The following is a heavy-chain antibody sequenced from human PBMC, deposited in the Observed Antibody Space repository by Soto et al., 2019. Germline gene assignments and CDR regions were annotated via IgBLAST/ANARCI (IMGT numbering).Heavy chain of an antibody. CDR1: GGSISSYY. CDR2: IYYSGST. CDR3: AVYYDSSGFDY. V-gene: IGHV4-59*01. J-gene: IGHJ4*02. D-gene: IGHD3-22*01. Sequence: SETLSLTCTVSGGSISSYYWSWIRQPPGKGLEWIGYIYYSGSTNYNPSLKSRVTISVDTSKNQFSLKLSSVTAADTAVYYCAVYYDSSGFDYWGQGTLVTVSS.